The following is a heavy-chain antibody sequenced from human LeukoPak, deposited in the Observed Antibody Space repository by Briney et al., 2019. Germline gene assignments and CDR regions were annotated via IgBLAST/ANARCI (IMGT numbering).Heavy chain of an antibody. CDR1: GFAFNTYA. V-gene: IGHV3-23*01. Sequence: PGGSLRLSRAASGFAFNTYAMSWVRQAPGKGLEWVSVISGSGDSIFYADSVKGRFTISRDNSRSTLYLQMNSLRVEDTAVYYCTKLGLLAYCGGDCRGMDVWGQGTTVTVSS. CDR2: ISGSGDSI. CDR3: TKLGLLAYCGGDCRGMDV. D-gene: IGHD2-21*02. J-gene: IGHJ6*02.